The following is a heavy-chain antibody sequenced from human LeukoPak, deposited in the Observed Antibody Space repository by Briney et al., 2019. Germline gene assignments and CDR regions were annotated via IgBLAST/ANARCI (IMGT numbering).Heavy chain of an antibody. CDR2: ISGSGGST. CDR3: AKEYYSGSFFDY. CDR1: GFTFSSYA. J-gene: IGHJ4*02. D-gene: IGHD1-26*01. Sequence: LSGGSLRLSCAVSGFTFSSYAMGWVRQAPGEGLEWVSGISGSGGSTYYADSVKGRFTISRDNSKNTVNLQMNSLRAEDTAVYYCAKEYYSGSFFDYWGQGTLVTVSS. V-gene: IGHV3-23*01.